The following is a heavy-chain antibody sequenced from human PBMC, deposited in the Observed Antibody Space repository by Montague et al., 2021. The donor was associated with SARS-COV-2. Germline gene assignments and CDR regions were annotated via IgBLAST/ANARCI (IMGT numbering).Heavy chain of an antibody. Sequence: SETLSLTCAVSGYSISSGYYWGWVRQPPGKGLEWIGGIYHGGSTYYNPSLKSRVTISVDKSKNQFSLKLSSVTAADTAVYYCAGRYCSSTSCPNWFDPWGQGTLVTVSA. CDR2: IYHGGST. J-gene: IGHJ5*02. CDR1: GYSISSGYY. V-gene: IGHV4-38-2*01. D-gene: IGHD2-2*01. CDR3: AGRYCSSTSCPNWFDP.